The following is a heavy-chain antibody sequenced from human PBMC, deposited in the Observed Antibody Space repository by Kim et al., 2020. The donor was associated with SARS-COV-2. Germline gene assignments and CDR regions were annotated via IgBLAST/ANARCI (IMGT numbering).Heavy chain of an antibody. V-gene: IGHV4-39*01. CDR3: ARALDYYDRSAYYD. CDR1: GGSISTSSYY. J-gene: IGHJ1*01. CDR2: IYYSGNT. D-gene: IGHD3-22*01. Sequence: SETLSLTCTVSGGSISTSSYYWGWLRQPPGKGLEWIGNIYYSGNTYYNSSLKSRVTIFLDTSKNQFTLKLSSVTAADTAVYYCARALDYYDRSAYYDWGQGTLVTVSS.